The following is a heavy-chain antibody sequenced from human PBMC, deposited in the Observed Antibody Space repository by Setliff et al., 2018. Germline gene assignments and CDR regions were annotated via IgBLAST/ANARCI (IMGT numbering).Heavy chain of an antibody. Sequence: SETLSLTCTVSGGSVSSGDDWWAWIRQPPGKGPEWIGSINAGGTTYSSPSLNSRIALSVDTSKNQFSLKMKSATAADAALYSCARQLGRGFWTLDVWGQGTMVTVSS. J-gene: IGHJ3*01. CDR1: GGSVSSGDDW. D-gene: IGHD3-3*01. V-gene: IGHV4-39*01. CDR2: INAGGTT. CDR3: ARQLGRGFWTLDV.